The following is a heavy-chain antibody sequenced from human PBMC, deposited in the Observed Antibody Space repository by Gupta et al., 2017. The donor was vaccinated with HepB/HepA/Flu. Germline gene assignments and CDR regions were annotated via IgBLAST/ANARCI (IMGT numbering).Heavy chain of an antibody. CDR1: GFTFSSYA. D-gene: IGHD3-3*01. CDR3: VLFWSGYHSSSHKVDY. V-gene: IGHV3-23*01. CDR2: ISGSGGST. J-gene: IGHJ4*02. Sequence: EVQLLESGGGLVQPGGSLRLSCAASGFTFSSYAMSWVRQAPGKGLEWVSAISGSGGSTYYADSVKGRFTISRYNSKNTLYLQMNSLRAEDTAVYYCVLFWSGYHSSSHKVDYWGQGTLVTVSS.